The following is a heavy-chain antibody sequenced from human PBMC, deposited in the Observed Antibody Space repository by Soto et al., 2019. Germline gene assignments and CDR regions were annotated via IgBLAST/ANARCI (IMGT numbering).Heavy chain of an antibody. J-gene: IGHJ4*02. CDR2: FDPEDGET. D-gene: IGHD4-17*01. V-gene: IGHV1-24*01. CDR3: ATAPRVYDYGDHRRIMDY. Sequence: GASVKVSCKVSGYTLTELPMHWVRHAPGKGLEWMGGFDPEDGETIYAQKFQGRVTMTEDTSTDTAYMELSSLRSEDTAVYYCATAPRVYDYGDHRRIMDYWGQGTLVTVSS. CDR1: GYTLTELP.